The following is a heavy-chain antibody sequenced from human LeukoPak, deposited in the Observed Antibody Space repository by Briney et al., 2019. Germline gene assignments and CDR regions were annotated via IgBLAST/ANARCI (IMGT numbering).Heavy chain of an antibody. Sequence: GGSRQISCKASGYKFTSYWIAWVRQMPGKGLEWMGIIYPDDSDIRYSPSFQGQVTISADNSITTAYLQWSSLKASDTAIYYCARRGGTAADLLDLDFWGQGTLVTVSS. J-gene: IGHJ4*02. CDR3: ARRGGTAADLLDLDF. CDR2: IYPDDSDI. V-gene: IGHV5-51*01. D-gene: IGHD6-13*01. CDR1: GYKFTSYW.